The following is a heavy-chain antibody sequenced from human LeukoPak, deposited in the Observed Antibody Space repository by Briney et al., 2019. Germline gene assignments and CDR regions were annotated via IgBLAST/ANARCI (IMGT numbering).Heavy chain of an antibody. Sequence: PGGSLRLSCAASGFTFSSYGMHWVRQAPGKGLEWVAVIWYDGGNKYYADSVKGRFTISSDNSKNTLYLQMDSLRAEDTAVYYCARDFLPYYYGPFDYWGQGTLVTVSS. D-gene: IGHD3-10*01. J-gene: IGHJ4*02. CDR2: IWYDGGNK. CDR1: GFTFSSYG. V-gene: IGHV3-33*01. CDR3: ARDFLPYYYGPFDY.